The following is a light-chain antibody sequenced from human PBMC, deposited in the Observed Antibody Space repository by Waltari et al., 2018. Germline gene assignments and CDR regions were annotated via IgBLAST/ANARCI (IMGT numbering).Light chain of an antibody. CDR3: LQDHSYPLT. CDR1: QGIRND. J-gene: IGKJ4*01. V-gene: IGKV1-6*01. CDR2: GAS. Sequence: AIQMTPSPSSLSASVGDRVTITCRASQGIRNDLEWYQQRPGQAPKLLIYGASTLQGGVPSRFSGSGSGTDFSLTINSLQPEDFATYYCLQDHSYPLTFGGGTKVEIK.